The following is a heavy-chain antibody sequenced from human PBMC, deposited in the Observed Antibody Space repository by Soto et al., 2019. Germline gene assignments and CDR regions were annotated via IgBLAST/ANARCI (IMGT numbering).Heavy chain of an antibody. CDR3: AREVDGGDRDYYGLDV. D-gene: IGHD2-21*02. CDR2: IHYSGSI. Sequence: SETLSLTYTVSDGSISYECYHWTWIRQSPGKGLEWIGYIHYSGSIIYNPSFKSRVTISVDTSKNQFSLQLSSVTAADTAVYFCAREVDGGDRDYYGLDVWGQGTTVTVSS. CDR1: DGSISYECYH. V-gene: IGHV4-30-4*08. J-gene: IGHJ6*02.